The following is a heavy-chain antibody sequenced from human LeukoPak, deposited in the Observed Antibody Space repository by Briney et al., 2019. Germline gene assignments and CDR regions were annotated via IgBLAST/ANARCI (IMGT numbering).Heavy chain of an antibody. D-gene: IGHD3-22*01. CDR1: GGSFRGYY. V-gene: IGHV4-34*12. J-gene: IGHJ4*02. Sequence: SETLSLTCTVYGGSFRGYYWTWIRQSPGKGLQWIGEVIHSGATNYNTSLTSRLIISVDTSRNQFSLKLSSVTAADTAVYYCARGYDSGGYYAYFDYWGQGALVTVSS. CDR2: VIHSGAT. CDR3: ARGYDSGGYYAYFDY.